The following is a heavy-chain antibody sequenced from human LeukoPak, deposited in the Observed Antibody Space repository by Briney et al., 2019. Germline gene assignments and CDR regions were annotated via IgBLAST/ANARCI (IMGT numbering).Heavy chain of an antibody. J-gene: IGHJ4*02. CDR1: GGSISSYY. V-gene: IGHV4-59*08. D-gene: IGHD4-23*01. CDR3: ARHPPYGGNLLNFDY. Sequence: SETLSLTCTVSGGSISSYYWSWIRQPPGKGLEWIGYIYYSGSTYYNPSLKSRVTISVDTSKNQFSLKLSSVTAADTAVYYCARHPPYGGNLLNFDYWGQGTLVTVSS. CDR2: IYYSGST.